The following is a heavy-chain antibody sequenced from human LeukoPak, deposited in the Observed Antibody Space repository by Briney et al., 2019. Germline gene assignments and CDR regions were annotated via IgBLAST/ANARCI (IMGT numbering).Heavy chain of an antibody. CDR2: VDHTGST. Sequence: SETLSLTCSVSDDSITMYYWTWIRQPPGKGLEWIGYVDHTGSTNFNPSLNGRVSISRDTTKNLFSLRLRSVTAADTAVYYCARGRLARSPYFDYWGQGTLVTVSS. D-gene: IGHD6-19*01. CDR1: DDSITMYY. CDR3: ARGRLARSPYFDY. J-gene: IGHJ4*02. V-gene: IGHV4-59*01.